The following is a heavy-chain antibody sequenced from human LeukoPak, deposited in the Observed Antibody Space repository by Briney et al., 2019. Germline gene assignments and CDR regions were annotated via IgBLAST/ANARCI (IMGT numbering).Heavy chain of an antibody. CDR3: ARVSAWSSTSHSTYGMDV. D-gene: IGHD2-2*01. J-gene: IGHJ6*02. CDR1: GGSISSGGYY. CDR2: INHSGST. Sequence: SETLSLTCTVSGGSISSGGYYWSWIRQPPGKGLEWIGEINHSGSTNYNPSLKSRVTISVDTSKNEFSLKLSSVTAADTAVYYCARVSAWSSTSHSTYGMDVWGQGTTVTVSS. V-gene: IGHV4-39*07.